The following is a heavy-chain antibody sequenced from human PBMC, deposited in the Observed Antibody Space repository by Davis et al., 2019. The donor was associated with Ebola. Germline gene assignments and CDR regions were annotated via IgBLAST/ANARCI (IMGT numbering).Heavy chain of an antibody. D-gene: IGHD2-8*01. CDR2: IYYSGST. Sequence: PGGSLRLSCTVSGGSISSSSYYWGWIRQPPGKGLEWIGSIYYSGSTYYNPSLKSRVTISVDTSKNQFSLKLSSVTAADTAVYYCARRTLTGYRYCTNGVCSYFDYWGQGTLVTVSS. CDR1: GGSISSSSYY. CDR3: ARRTLTGYRYCTNGVCSYFDY. V-gene: IGHV4-39*01. J-gene: IGHJ4*02.